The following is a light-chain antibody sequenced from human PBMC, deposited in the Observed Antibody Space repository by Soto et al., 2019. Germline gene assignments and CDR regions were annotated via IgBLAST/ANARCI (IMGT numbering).Light chain of an antibody. CDR3: QQRSNWPSIS. CDR1: LPISNY. CDR2: AAS. J-gene: IGKJ5*01. Sequence: DIQMTQSPYSVSAPVGDRVTITSRGSLPISNYLSWYQQKPGKIPHLLIYAASTLQAGVTSRFSGSGSGTDFTLTISSLQPEDFAVYYCQQRSNWPSISFGQGTRLEI. V-gene: IGKV1-27*01.